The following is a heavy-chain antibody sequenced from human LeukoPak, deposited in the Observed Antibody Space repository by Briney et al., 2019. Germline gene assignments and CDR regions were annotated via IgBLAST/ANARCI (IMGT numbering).Heavy chain of an antibody. V-gene: IGHV3-23*01. Sequence: GGSLRLSCAASGFTFSSYGMSWVRQAPGKELEWVSAISGSGGSTYYADSVKGRFTISRDNSKNTLYLQMNSLRAEDTAVYYCAKGRGAVAGNMVGGLDYWGQGTLVTVSS. CDR2: ISGSGGST. D-gene: IGHD6-19*01. CDR3: AKGRGAVAGNMVGGLDY. CDR1: GFTFSSYG. J-gene: IGHJ4*02.